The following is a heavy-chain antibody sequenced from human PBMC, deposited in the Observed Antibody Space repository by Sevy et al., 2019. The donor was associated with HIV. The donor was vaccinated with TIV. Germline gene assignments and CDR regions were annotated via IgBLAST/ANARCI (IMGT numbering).Heavy chain of an antibody. V-gene: IGHV3-7*01. D-gene: IGHD6-19*01. CDR2: IKQDGSEE. CDR1: GFTFSNYW. CDR3: VREHSSWDNHIDH. Sequence: GGSLRLSCAASGFTFSNYWMSWVRQAPGKGLEWVGNIKQDGSEENYVDSLKGRFTISRDNAMNSLFLQMHSLGAGDTAIYYCVREHSSWDNHIDHWGQGSLVTVSP. J-gene: IGHJ4*02.